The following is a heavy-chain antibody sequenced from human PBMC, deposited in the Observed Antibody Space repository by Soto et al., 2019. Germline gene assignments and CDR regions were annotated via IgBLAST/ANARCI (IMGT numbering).Heavy chain of an antibody. V-gene: IGHV5-51*01. D-gene: IGHD6-6*01. CDR2: IYPGDSDT. CDR1: GYSFTSYW. CDR3: ARQEQLVDSHNWFDP. Sequence: PGESLKISCKGSGYSFTSYWIGWVRQMPGKGLEWMGIIYPGDSDTRYSPSFQGQVTISADKSISTAYLQWSSLKASDTAMYYCARQEQLVDSHNWFDPWGQGTLVTVSS. J-gene: IGHJ5*02.